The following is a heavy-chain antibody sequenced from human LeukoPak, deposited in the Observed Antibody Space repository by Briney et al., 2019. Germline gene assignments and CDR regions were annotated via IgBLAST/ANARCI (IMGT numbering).Heavy chain of an antibody. CDR2: ISGSGGST. CDR3: AKDRQPITFRGVIVTVDY. Sequence: GGSLRLSCAASGFTFSSYAMSWVRQAPGKGLEWVSAISGSGGSTYYADSVKGRFTISRDNSKNTLYLQMNSLRAEDTAVYYCAKDRQPITFRGVIVTVDYWGQGTLVTVSS. J-gene: IGHJ4*02. D-gene: IGHD3-16*02. V-gene: IGHV3-23*01. CDR1: GFTFSSYA.